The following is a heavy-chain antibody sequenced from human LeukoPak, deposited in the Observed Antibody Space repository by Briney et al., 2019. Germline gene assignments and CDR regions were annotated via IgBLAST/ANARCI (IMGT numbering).Heavy chain of an antibody. D-gene: IGHD3-10*01. J-gene: IGHJ5*02. Sequence: GGSLRLSCAASGVTFSSFWMSWVRQAPGKGLEWVANIKGDGSKKYYVDSVKGRFTISRDNAKNSLYLQMNSLTAEDTAVHYCVRAHHPGGWFDPWGQGTLVTVSS. CDR1: GVTFSSFW. CDR2: IKGDGSKK. V-gene: IGHV3-7*04. CDR3: VRAHHPGGWFDP.